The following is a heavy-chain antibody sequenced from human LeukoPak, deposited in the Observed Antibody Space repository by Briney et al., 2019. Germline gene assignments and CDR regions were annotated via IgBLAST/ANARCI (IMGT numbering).Heavy chain of an antibody. CDR3: ARHYDILTGLHY. CDR1: GGTFSSYT. CDR2: IIPILGIA. D-gene: IGHD3-9*01. Sequence: GSSVKVSCKASGGTFSSYTISWVRQAPGQGLEWMGRIIPILGIASYAQKFQGGVTITADKSTSTAYMELSSLRSEGTAVYYCARHYDILTGLHYWGQGTLVTVSS. V-gene: IGHV1-69*02. J-gene: IGHJ4*02.